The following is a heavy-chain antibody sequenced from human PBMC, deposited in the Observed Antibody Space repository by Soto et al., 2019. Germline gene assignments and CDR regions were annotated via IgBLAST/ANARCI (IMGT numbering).Heavy chain of an antibody. Sequence: ASVKVSCKASGYTFRSNHMHWVRQAPGQGIEWMAVIKASGGSTTYAQKFQGRDTTTRDPSTSPVYMEVGGLRSGDMAVYYCARVLTDSSGWYSFDYWGQGTLVTLSS. CDR2: IKASGGST. CDR3: ARVLTDSSGWYSFDY. J-gene: IGHJ4*02. D-gene: IGHD6-19*01. V-gene: IGHV1-46*01. CDR1: GYTFRSNH.